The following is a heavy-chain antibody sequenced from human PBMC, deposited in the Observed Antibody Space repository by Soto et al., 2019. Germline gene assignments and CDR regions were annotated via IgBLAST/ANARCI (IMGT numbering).Heavy chain of an antibody. D-gene: IGHD2-15*01. Sequence: AGTLIPSCEASGSTLRSYALRWVRDATALGLEWVSAISGSGGSTYYAESVKGRFTISRENSKNTLYLQMNTLRVEDTAVYYCAKVWCSGGSGPPSCNWFYPWGQGTLVTVSS. CDR2: ISGSGGST. V-gene: IGHV3-23*01. CDR1: GSTLRSYA. CDR3: AKVWCSGGSGPPSCNWFYP. J-gene: IGHJ5*02.